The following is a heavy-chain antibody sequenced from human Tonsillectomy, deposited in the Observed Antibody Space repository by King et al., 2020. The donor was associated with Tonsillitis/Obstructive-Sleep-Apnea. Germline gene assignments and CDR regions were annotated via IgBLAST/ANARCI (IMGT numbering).Heavy chain of an antibody. CDR3: AKDGYSSGWSYWYFGL. CDR2: ISWNSGSI. J-gene: IGHJ2*01. V-gene: IGHV3-9*01. CDR1: GFTFDDYA. D-gene: IGHD6-19*01. Sequence: VQLVESGGGLVQPGRSLRLSCAASGFTFDDYAMHWVRQAPGKGLEWVSGISWNSGSIGYADSVKGRFTISRDNAKNSLYLQMNSLRAEDTALYYCAKDGYSSGWSYWYFGLWGRGTLVTVSS.